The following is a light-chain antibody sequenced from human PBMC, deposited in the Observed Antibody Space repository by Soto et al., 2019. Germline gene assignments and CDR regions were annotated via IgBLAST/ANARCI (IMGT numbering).Light chain of an antibody. J-gene: IGKJ4*01. CDR2: KAS. CDR1: QSINSW. CDR3: QQYNSYSPGFT. Sequence: DIQMTQSPSTLSASVGDRVTITCRASQSINSWLAWYQQKPGKAPKLLIYKASSLASGVPSRFSGSGSGTEFTLTISSLQPDDFATYYCQQYNSYSPGFTFGGGTKVEIK. V-gene: IGKV1-5*03.